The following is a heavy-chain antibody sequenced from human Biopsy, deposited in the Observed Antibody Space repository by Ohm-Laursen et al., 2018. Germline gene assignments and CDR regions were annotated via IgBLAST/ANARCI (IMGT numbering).Heavy chain of an antibody. CDR1: GGSIRSDY. Sequence: SETLSLTCTVSGGSIRSDYWSWIRQSPRKGLEWIGHISGRGATNYNPSLRGRVAISVDTSKNQFSLKLSSVTAADTAIFFCARLYRLDDYWNDDPPDAFDVWGQGTRVTVSS. CDR2: ISGRGAT. D-gene: IGHD1-1*01. J-gene: IGHJ3*01. CDR3: ARLYRLDDYWNDDPPDAFDV. V-gene: IGHV4-59*01.